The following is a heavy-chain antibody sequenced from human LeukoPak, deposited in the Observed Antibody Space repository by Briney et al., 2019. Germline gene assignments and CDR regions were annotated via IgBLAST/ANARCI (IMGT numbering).Heavy chain of an antibody. D-gene: IGHD2-2*01. CDR1: RGSISSYY. V-gene: IGHV4-59*01. J-gene: IGHJ4*02. CDR3: ARGSRYCSTTSCSSFDY. Sequence: PSETLSLTCTVSRGSISSYYWNWIRQSPRRGLEWIGHMFHSGSPNYNPSLKSRVAISIDTSKNQFSLKLSSVTAADTAVYYCARGSRYCSTTSCSSFDYWGQGTLVTVSS. CDR2: MFHSGSP.